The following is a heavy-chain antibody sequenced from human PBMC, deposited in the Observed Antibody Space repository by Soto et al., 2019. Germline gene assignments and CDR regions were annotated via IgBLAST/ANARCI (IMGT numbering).Heavy chain of an antibody. J-gene: IGHJ4*02. CDR2: IDPSDSYT. D-gene: IGHD5-12*01. Sequence: GESLKISCKGPRYSFTNYWISWVRQMPGKGLEWMGKIDPSDSYTKYSPSFQGHVTISADKSISTAYLQWSSLKASDTAMYYCARGHSAYDSGVDYWGQGTLVTVSS. CDR1: RYSFTNYW. CDR3: ARGHSAYDSGVDY. V-gene: IGHV5-10-1*01.